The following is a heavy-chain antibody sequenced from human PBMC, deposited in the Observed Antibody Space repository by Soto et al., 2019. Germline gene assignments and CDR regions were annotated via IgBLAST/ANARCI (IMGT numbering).Heavy chain of an antibody. D-gene: IGHD6-13*01. J-gene: IGHJ6*02. Sequence: QVQLVQSGVEVKKPGASVKVSCKASGYTFTSYDINWVRQATGQGLEWMGWMNPNSGNTGYAQKFQGRVTMTRNTSISTAYMELSSLRSEDTAVYYCARRGYSSSWYYYYYYGMDVWGQGTTVTVSS. CDR1: GYTFTSYD. CDR3: ARRGYSSSWYYYYYYGMDV. CDR2: MNPNSGNT. V-gene: IGHV1-8*01.